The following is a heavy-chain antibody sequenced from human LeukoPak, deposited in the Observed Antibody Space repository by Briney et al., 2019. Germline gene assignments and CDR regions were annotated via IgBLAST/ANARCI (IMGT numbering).Heavy chain of an antibody. CDR2: ISSSSSYI. J-gene: IGHJ4*02. V-gene: IGHV3-21*04. CDR3: AKEGGSYHGFDY. D-gene: IGHD1-26*01. Sequence: PGGSLRLSCAASGFTFSSYSMNWVRQVPGKGLEWVSSISSSSSYIYYADSVKGRFTISRDNAKNSLYLQMNSLRAEDTALYYCAKEGGSYHGFDYWGQGTLVTVSS. CDR1: GFTFSSYS.